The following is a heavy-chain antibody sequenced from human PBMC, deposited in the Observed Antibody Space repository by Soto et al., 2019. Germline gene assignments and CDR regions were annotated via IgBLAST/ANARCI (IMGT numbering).Heavy chain of an antibody. V-gene: IGHV3-33*01. J-gene: IGHJ6*02. CDR2: IWYDGSNK. Sequence: GGSLRLSCAASGFTFSSYGMHWVRQAPGKGLEWVAVIWYDGSNKYYADSVKGRFTISRDNSKNTLYLQMNSLRAEDTAVYYCARDQDVSGGRTSGGFMDVWGQGTTVTVSS. CDR1: GFTFSSYG. D-gene: IGHD3-10*01. CDR3: ARDQDVSGGRTSGGFMDV.